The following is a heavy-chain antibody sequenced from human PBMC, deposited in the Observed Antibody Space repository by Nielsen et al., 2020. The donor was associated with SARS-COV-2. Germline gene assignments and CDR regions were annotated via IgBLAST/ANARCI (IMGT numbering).Heavy chain of an antibody. D-gene: IGHD2-2*03. CDR3: ASPGYCSSTSCYDYYYYGMDV. Sequence: GESLKISCAASGFTFSNYAMNWVRQAPGKGLEWVSSISSSSSYIYYADSVKGRFTISRDNAKNSLYLQMNSLRAEDTAVYYCASPGYCSSTSCYDYYYYGMDVWGQGTTVTVSS. CDR1: GFTFSNYA. CDR2: ISSSSSYI. J-gene: IGHJ6*02. V-gene: IGHV3-21*01.